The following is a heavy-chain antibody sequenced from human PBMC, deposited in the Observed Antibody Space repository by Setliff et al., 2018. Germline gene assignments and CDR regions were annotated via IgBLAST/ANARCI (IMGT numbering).Heavy chain of an antibody. V-gene: IGHV4-61*09. CDR3: ARDRYYGSGSYYNYFDK. D-gene: IGHD3-10*01. J-gene: IGHJ4*02. CDR2: IYTTGRT. Sequence: KASETLSLTCSVSGDSISSGNFYWTWIRQTAGKGLEWIGHIYTTGRTDYNPSLKSRVTISLDTPKNQFSLKLTSVTAADTAVYYCARDRYYGSGSYYNYFDKWGQGSLVTVSS. CDR1: GDSISSGNFY.